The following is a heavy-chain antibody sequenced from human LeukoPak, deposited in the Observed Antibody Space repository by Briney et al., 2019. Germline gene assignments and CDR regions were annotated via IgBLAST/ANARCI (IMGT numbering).Heavy chain of an antibody. J-gene: IGHJ5*02. CDR2: IYTSGST. Sequence: SETLSLTCTVSGGSISLYYWSWIRQPAGKGLEWLGRIYTSGSTNYNPSLKSRVTMSVDTSKNQFSLKLSSVTAADTAVYYCARGYGDYIWFDPWGQGTLVTVSS. V-gene: IGHV4-4*07. CDR1: GGSISLYY. D-gene: IGHD4-17*01. CDR3: ARGYGDYIWFDP.